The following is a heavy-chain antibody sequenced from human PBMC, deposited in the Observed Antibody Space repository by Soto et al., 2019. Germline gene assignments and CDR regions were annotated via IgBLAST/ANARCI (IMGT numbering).Heavy chain of an antibody. CDR1: GFTFSSYA. J-gene: IGHJ1*01. CDR2: ISGSGGST. D-gene: IGHD1-26*01. Sequence: PGGSLRLSCAASGFTFSSYAMSWVRQAPGKGLEWVSAISGSGGSTYYADSVKGRFTISRDNSKNTLYLQMNSLRAEDTAVYYCLIRSGSYDYGEYFQHWGQGTLDTASS. V-gene: IGHV3-23*01. CDR3: LIRSGSYDYGEYFQH.